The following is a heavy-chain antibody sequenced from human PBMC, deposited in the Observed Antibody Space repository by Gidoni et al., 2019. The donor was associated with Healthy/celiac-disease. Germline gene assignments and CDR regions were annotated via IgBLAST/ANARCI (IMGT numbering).Heavy chain of an antibody. Sequence: QVQLQESGPGLVKPSQTLSLTCTVPGGSISSGRYYWSWIRQPAGKGLEWIGRIYTSGSTNYNPSLKSRVTMSVDTSKNQFSLKLSSVTAADTAVYYCARAEGTGYFDYWGQGTLVTVSS. CDR1: GGSISSGRYY. CDR2: IYTSGST. CDR3: ARAEGTGYFDY. V-gene: IGHV4-61*02. D-gene: IGHD1-1*01. J-gene: IGHJ4*02.